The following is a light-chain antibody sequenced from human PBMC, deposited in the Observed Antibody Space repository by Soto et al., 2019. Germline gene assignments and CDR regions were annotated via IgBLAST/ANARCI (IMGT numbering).Light chain of an antibody. CDR2: EVS. CDR3: NSYSSTNFYV. V-gene: IGLV2-14*01. Sequence: QSVLTQPASVSGSPGQSITISCTGTSSDIGTYDYVSWYQQHPGKAPKLMIYEVSNRPSGVSNRFSGSKSGNTASLTISGLQPEDEAEYYCNSYSSTNFYVFGTGTKVTVL. CDR1: SSDIGTYDY. J-gene: IGLJ1*01.